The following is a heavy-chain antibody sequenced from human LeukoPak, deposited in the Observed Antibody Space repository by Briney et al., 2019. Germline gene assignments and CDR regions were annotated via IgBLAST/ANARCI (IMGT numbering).Heavy chain of an antibody. CDR3: ASGPYPPVY. J-gene: IGHJ4*02. CDR2: IDPSDSYT. V-gene: IGHV5-10-1*01. CDR1: GSRFTSYW. Sequence: GESLKISCKGSGSRFTSYWISWVRQLPGKGLEWMGRIDPSDSYTNYSPSFQGHVTISANKSISTAYLQWSSLKASDTAMYYCASGPYPPVYWGQGTLVTVSS.